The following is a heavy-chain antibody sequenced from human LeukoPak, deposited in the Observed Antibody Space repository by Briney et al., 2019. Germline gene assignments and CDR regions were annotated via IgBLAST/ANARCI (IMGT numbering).Heavy chain of an antibody. CDR2: ISYDGSNK. CDR3: ATVRTIAARPSYSDY. Sequence: GRSLRLSCAASGFTFSSYGMHWVRQAPGKGLEWVAVISYDGSNKYYADSVKGRFTISRDNSKNTLYLQMNSLRAEDTAVYYCATVRTIAARPSYSDYWGQGTLVTVSS. D-gene: IGHD6-6*01. J-gene: IGHJ4*02. CDR1: GFTFSSYG. V-gene: IGHV3-30*03.